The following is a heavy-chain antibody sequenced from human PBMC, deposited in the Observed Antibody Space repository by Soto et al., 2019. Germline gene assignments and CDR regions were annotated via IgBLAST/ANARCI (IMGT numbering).Heavy chain of an antibody. CDR2: IKQDGSDK. J-gene: IGHJ3*01. Sequence: PGGSLRLSCAASAFTFSSSWMSWVRQVPGKGLEWVANIKQDGSDKDYMDSVKGRFTISRDNAKNSLYLQGNSSRVEDTATYYCVATGGDQLAYAFAFWGQGTMVTVSS. V-gene: IGHV3-7*03. D-gene: IGHD1-1*01. CDR1: AFTFSSSW. CDR3: VATGGDQLAYAFAF.